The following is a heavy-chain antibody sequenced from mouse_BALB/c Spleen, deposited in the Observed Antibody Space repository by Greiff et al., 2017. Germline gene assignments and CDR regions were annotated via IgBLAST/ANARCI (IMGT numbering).Heavy chain of an antibody. J-gene: IGHJ1*01. Sequence: EVQLQESGADLVKPGASVKISCKASGYSFTGYYMHWVKQSHGKSLEWIGRVNPNNGGTSYNQKFKGKAILTVDKSSSTAYMELRSLTSEDSAVYYCARGDYYGSSALGYFDVWGAGTTVTVSS. CDR3: ARGDYYGSSALGYFDV. CDR2: VNPNNGGT. CDR1: GYSFTGYY. V-gene: IGHV1-26*01. D-gene: IGHD1-1*01.